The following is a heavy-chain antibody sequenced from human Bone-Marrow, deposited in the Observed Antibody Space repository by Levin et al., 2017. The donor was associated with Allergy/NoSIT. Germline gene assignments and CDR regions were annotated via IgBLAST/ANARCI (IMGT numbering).Heavy chain of an antibody. J-gene: IGHJ4*02. Sequence: AGGSLRLSCAASGFTFSSYAMHWVCQAPGKGLEWVAVISYDGSNKYYADSVKGRFTISRDNSKNTLYLQMNSLRAEDTAVYYCAREAVTTSLIFDYWGQGTLVTVSS. CDR2: ISYDGSNK. D-gene: IGHD4-17*01. V-gene: IGHV3-30-3*01. CDR1: GFTFSSYA. CDR3: AREAVTTSLIFDY.